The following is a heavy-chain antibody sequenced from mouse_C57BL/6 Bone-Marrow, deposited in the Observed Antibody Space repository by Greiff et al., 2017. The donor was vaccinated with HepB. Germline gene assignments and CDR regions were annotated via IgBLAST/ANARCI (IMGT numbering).Heavy chain of an antibody. V-gene: IGHV1-81*01. CDR2: IYPRSGNT. Sequence: VQLQQSGAELARPGASVKLSCKASGYTFTSYGISWVKQRTGQGLEWIGEIYPRSGNTYYNEKFKGKATLTADKSSSTAYMELRSLTSEDSAVYFCASEEYWGQGTTLTGSS. CDR1: GYTFTSYG. CDR3: ASEEY. J-gene: IGHJ2*01.